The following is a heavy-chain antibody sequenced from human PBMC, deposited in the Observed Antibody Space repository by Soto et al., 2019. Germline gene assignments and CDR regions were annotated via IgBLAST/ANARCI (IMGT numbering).Heavy chain of an antibody. J-gene: IGHJ3*02. CDR3: AREISGSQYDAFDI. CDR1: GFTVSSNY. V-gene: IGHV3-66*01. D-gene: IGHD5-12*01. Sequence: EVQLVESGGGLVQPGGSLRLSCAASGFTVSSNYMSWVRQAPGKGLEWVSVIYSGGSTYYADSVKGRFTISRDNSKNTLYLQMNSLRAEDTAVYYCAREISGSQYDAFDIWGQGTMVTVSS. CDR2: IYSGGST.